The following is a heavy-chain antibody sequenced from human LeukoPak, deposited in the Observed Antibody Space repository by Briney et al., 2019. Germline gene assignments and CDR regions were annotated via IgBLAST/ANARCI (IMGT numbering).Heavy chain of an antibody. CDR1: GFTFSSYW. V-gene: IGHV3-74*01. Sequence: GGSLRLSCAASGFTFSSYWMHWVRQAPGKGLVWVSRINSDGSSTSYADSVKGRFTISRDNAKNTLYLQMNSLRAEDTAVYYCATTDDGDYGWFDPWGQGTLVTVSS. J-gene: IGHJ5*02. CDR3: ATTDDGDYGWFDP. CDR2: INSDGSST. D-gene: IGHD4-17*01.